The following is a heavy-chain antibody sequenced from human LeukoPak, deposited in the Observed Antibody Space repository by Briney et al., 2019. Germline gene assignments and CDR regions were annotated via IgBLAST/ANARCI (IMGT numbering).Heavy chain of an antibody. CDR1: GFTFDEYA. D-gene: IGHD6-19*01. CDR2: VSWNSGSI. J-gene: IGHJ4*02. CDR3: AKDGSSGWSMEYYFDY. V-gene: IGHV3-9*01. Sequence: GGALRLSCAASGFTFDEYAMHWVGQAPGKGAEGVSGVSWNSGSIGHADSVKGRFTISRDNAKNSLPPQMNSLRAEDTALYYCAKDGSSGWSMEYYFDYWPQGTLVSVSS.